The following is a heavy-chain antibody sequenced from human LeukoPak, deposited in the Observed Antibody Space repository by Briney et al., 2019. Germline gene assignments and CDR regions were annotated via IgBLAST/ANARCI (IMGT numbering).Heavy chain of an antibody. CDR1: GYSFTSSW. Sequence: GESLKISCKGSGYSFTSSWIGWVRQMPGKGLGWMGIIYPGDSDTRYSPSFQGQVTISVDKSISTAYLQWSSLKASDTAMYYCAASGSYYDKHFDYWGQGTLVTVSS. CDR2: IYPGDSDT. V-gene: IGHV5-51*01. D-gene: IGHD3-10*01. CDR3: AASGSYYDKHFDY. J-gene: IGHJ4*02.